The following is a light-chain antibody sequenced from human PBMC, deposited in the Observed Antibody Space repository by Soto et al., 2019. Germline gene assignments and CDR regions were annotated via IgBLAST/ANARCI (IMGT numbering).Light chain of an antibody. CDR1: KLGDKY. J-gene: IGLJ3*02. V-gene: IGLV3-1*01. Sequence: SYELTQPPSVSVSPGQTASITCSGDKLGDKYACWYQQKPGQSPVLVMYQDNKRPSGIPERFSGSNSGNTATLTISGTQPMDEADYYCQAWVSSTVVFGGGTKLTVL. CDR2: QDN. CDR3: QAWVSSTVV.